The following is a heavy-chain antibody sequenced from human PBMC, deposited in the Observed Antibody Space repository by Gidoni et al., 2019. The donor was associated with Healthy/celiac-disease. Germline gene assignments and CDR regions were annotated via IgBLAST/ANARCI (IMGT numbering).Heavy chain of an antibody. CDR2: IYYSGST. CDR3: ARVRQQLVYLDY. CDR1: GGSISSGGYY. Sequence: NPSQTLSLTCTVSGGSISSGGYYWSWIRQHPGKGLEGIGYIYYSGSTYYNPSLKSRVTISVDTSKNQFSLKLSSVTAADTAVYYCARVRQQLVYLDYWGQGTLVTVSS. J-gene: IGHJ4*02. D-gene: IGHD6-13*01. V-gene: IGHV4-31*03.